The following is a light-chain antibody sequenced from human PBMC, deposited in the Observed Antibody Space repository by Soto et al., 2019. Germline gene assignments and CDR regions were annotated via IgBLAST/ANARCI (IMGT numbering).Light chain of an antibody. CDR2: EVS. CDR3: SSYTSSTTQYV. J-gene: IGLJ1*01. V-gene: IGLV2-14*01. CDR1: SSDVGGYKF. Sequence: QSALTQPASVSGSPGQSITISCTGTSSDVGGYKFVSWYQQHPGKAPKLMIYEVSNRPSGVSNRFSGSKSGNTASLTISGLQPEDEADYYCSSYTSSTTQYVFGTGTKVTVL.